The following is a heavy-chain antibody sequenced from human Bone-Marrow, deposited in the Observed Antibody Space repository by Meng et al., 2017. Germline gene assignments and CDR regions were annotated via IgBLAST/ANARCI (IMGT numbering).Heavy chain of an antibody. CDR1: GGTFSNYA. J-gene: IGHJ6*02. V-gene: IGHV1-69*04. D-gene: IGHD3-22*01. CDR3: ARTYYYDSSGYPVRYYYGMDV. CDR2: IIPILGIT. Sequence: SVKVSCKASGGTFSNYAITWVRQAPGQGLEWMGRIIPILGITGSAQRLQDRVAITADKSTSTGYMELSSLRSEDTAVYYCARTYYYDSSGYPVRYYYGMDVWGQGTTVTVSS.